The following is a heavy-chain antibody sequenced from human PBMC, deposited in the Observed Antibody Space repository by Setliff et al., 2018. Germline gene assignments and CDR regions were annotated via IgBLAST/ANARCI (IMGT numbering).Heavy chain of an antibody. J-gene: IGHJ4*02. V-gene: IGHV1-18*01. D-gene: IGHD2-15*01. Sequence: GASVKVSCKASGYTFADYGVTWVRQAPGQGLEWVGWISPYTGNAYYAPKFQGRVSLTTDTSTTTAYMDLRSLRPDDTAIYYCARDGGGYCATTSCFHFDYWGQGTQVTGSS. CDR2: ISPYTGNA. CDR1: GYTFADYG. CDR3: ARDGGGYCATTSCFHFDY.